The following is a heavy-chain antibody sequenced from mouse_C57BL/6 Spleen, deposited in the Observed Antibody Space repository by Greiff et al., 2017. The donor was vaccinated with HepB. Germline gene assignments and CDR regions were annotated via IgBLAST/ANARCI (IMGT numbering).Heavy chain of an antibody. D-gene: IGHD3-3*01. Sequence: EVMLVESGGGLVQPGGSLKLSCAASGFTFSDYGMAWVRQAPRKGPEWVAFISNLAYSIYYADTVTGRFTISRENAKNTLYLEMSSLRSEDTAMYYCARLGTGWYFDVWGTGTTVTVSS. CDR2: ISNLAYSI. J-gene: IGHJ1*03. V-gene: IGHV5-15*01. CDR1: GFTFSDYG. CDR3: ARLGTGWYFDV.